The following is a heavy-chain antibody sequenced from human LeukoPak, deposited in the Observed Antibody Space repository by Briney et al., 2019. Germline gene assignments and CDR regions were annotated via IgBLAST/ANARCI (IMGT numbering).Heavy chain of an antibody. CDR2: IYYSGST. CDR3: ARSSPNLAGYFDY. CDR1: GGSVSSGSYY. V-gene: IGHV4-61*01. D-gene: IGHD3-10*01. Sequence: SETLSLTCTVSGGSVSSGSYYWSWIRQPPGKGLEWIGYIYYSGSTNYNPSLKSRVTMSVDTSKNQFSLKLSSVTAVDTAVYYCARSSPNLAGYFDYWGQGTLVTVSS. J-gene: IGHJ4*02.